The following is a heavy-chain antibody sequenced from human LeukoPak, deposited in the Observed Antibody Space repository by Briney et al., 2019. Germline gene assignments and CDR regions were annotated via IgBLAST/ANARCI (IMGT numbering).Heavy chain of an antibody. CDR1: GGSFSGYY. D-gene: IGHD2-21*02. CDR2: INHSGST. CDR3: ARGRALRHAFDI. J-gene: IGHJ3*02. V-gene: IGHV4-34*01. Sequence: SETLSLTCAVYGGSFSGYYWSWIRQPPGKGLEWIGEINHSGSTNYNPSLKSRVTISVDTSKNQFSLKLSSVTAADTAVYYCARGRALRHAFDIWGQGTMVTVSS.